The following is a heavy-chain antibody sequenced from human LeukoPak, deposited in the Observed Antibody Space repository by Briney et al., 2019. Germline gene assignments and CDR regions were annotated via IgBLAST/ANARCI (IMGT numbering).Heavy chain of an antibody. Sequence: PSETLSLTCDVSGFSFSTYYWSWIRQSPEKGLEWIGEVNHSGYTNYNPSLKDRVTIAEDTFKNQLSVKLSSVSAAHTAVYSCARQLYGSDYWGQGTLVTVSS. D-gene: IGHD4-17*01. CDR1: GFSFSTYY. CDR3: ARQLYGSDY. V-gene: IGHV4-34*01. J-gene: IGHJ4*02. CDR2: VNHSGYT.